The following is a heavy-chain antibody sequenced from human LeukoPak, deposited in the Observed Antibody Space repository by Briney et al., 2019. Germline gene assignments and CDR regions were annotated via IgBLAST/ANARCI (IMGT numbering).Heavy chain of an antibody. Sequence: VRSLRLSCAASGFTFGDYAMHWVRQAPGKGLDWVSGINWKSNNIGYADSVKGRFTISRDNAKNSLYLQMNSLRTEDTALYYCARDRAGYFYAMDVWGQRTSVTVSS. CDR2: INWKSNNI. J-gene: IGHJ6*02. CDR3: ARDRAGYFYAMDV. CDR1: GFTFGDYA. V-gene: IGHV3-9*01. D-gene: IGHD6-13*01.